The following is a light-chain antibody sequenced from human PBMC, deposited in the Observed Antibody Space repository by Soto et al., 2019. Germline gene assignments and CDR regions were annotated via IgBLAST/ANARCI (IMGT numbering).Light chain of an antibody. CDR1: QSISRW. CDR2: DAS. V-gene: IGKV1-5*01. Sequence: DVQMTQSPSTLSASVGDRVTITCRASQSISRWLAWYQQKPGKAPKLLIYDASSLESGVPSRFSGSGSGTEFTLTISSLQSEDCAVYYCQQYDDWPPMYTVGQGTKVDIK. J-gene: IGKJ2*01. CDR3: QQYDDWPPMYT.